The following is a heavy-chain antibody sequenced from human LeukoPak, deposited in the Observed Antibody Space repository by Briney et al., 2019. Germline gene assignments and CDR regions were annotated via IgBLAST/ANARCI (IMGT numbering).Heavy chain of an antibody. D-gene: IGHD2-2*01. J-gene: IGHJ4*02. CDR3: AKDDIVVVPAAISDY. CDR2: ISSSSSTI. Sequence: GGSLRLSCAASGFTFSTSTLAWVRQAPGKGLEWISYISSSSSTIDYADSVKGRFTISRDNSKNTLYLQMNSLRAEDTAVYYCAKDDIVVVPAAISDYWGQGTLVTVSS. V-gene: IGHV3-48*01. CDR1: GFTFSTST.